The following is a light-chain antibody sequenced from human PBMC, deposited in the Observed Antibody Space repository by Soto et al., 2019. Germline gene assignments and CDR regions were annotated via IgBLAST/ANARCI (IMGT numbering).Light chain of an antibody. CDR3: QQYGSSPRT. CDR1: QSVSSSY. V-gene: IGKV3-20*01. Sequence: EIMMARSSVTLSVPSGEIATLSWRASQSVSSSYLAWYQQKPGQAPRLLIYGASSRATGIPDRFSGSGSGTDFTLTISRLEPEDFAVYYCQQYGSSPRTFGQGTKVDIK. J-gene: IGKJ1*01. CDR2: GAS.